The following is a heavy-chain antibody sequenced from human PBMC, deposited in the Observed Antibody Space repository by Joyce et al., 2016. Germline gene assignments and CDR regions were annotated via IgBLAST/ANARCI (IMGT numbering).Heavy chain of an antibody. CDR3: ARAKYTGAASYYFDF. Sequence: QVHLVESGGGVVQRGRSLRLSCATSGFSFSTYGMHWVRRAPGRGLELVALIWHDGTKRDYGDSVKGRFSISRDDSKNTVFLQMNSLRVDDTAVYYCARAKYTGAASYYFDFWGQGTLVTVSS. CDR2: IWHDGTKR. J-gene: IGHJ4*02. CDR1: GFSFSTYG. D-gene: IGHD5-18*01. V-gene: IGHV3-33*01.